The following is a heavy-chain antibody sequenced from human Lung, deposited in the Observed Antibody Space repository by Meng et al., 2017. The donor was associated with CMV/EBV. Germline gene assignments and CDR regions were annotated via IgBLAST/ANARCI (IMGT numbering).Heavy chain of an antibody. V-gene: IGHV3-48*03. Sequence: GGSLRLXCAASGFTSRSYEMNWFRQAPGMGLEWVSYISSSGDIIYYADSVKGRFSISRDNAKNSLYLQMSSLRADDTAVYYCARDKSGPFTIPYYYYGMDVXGQGXTVTVSS. CDR1: GFTSRSYE. J-gene: IGHJ6*02. D-gene: IGHD3-3*01. CDR3: ARDKSGPFTIPYYYYGMDV. CDR2: ISSSGDII.